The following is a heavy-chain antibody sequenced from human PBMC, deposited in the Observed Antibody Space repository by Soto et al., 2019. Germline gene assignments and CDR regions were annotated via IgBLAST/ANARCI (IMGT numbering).Heavy chain of an antibody. CDR2: IGGSGSGA. Sequence: EVQLLESGGGLVQPGGSLRLSCAASGFTFKNYAMTWVRQAPGKGMEWVSSIGGSGSGAHYADSVKGRFTVSRDDSKNTLYLQRGGLRVDDTAIYYCAKDAVPYNGEWAWFDLWGQGTLVTVSS. V-gene: IGHV3-23*01. D-gene: IGHD3-10*01. CDR3: AKDAVPYNGEWAWFDL. J-gene: IGHJ5*02. CDR1: GFTFKNYA.